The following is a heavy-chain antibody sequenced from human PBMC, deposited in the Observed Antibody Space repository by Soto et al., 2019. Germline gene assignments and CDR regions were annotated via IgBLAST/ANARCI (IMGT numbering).Heavy chain of an antibody. CDR2: INAGNGNT. Sequence: QVQLVQSGAEVKKPGASVKVSCKASGYTFTSYAMHWVRQAPGQRREWMGWINAGNGNTKYSQKFQGRVTITRDTSASTAYMELSSLRSEDTAVYYCARARSSGWYLAYYYGMDVWGQGTTVTVSS. V-gene: IGHV1-3*01. CDR3: ARARSSGWYLAYYYGMDV. J-gene: IGHJ6*02. CDR1: GYTFTSYA. D-gene: IGHD6-19*01.